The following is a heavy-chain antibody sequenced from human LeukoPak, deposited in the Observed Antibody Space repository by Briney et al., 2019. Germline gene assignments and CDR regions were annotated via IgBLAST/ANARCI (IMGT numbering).Heavy chain of an antibody. CDR3: TTYTSGHY. Sequence: GGSLRLSCAASGFTFSAFHMRWVRQASGKGLEWVGRITTKANSYATAYAASVKGRFTVSRDDSKNTAYLQMSSLKTEDTAVYYCTTYTSGHYWDQGTLVTVSP. V-gene: IGHV3-73*01. CDR2: ITTKANSYAT. J-gene: IGHJ4*02. D-gene: IGHD6-19*01. CDR1: GFTFSAFH.